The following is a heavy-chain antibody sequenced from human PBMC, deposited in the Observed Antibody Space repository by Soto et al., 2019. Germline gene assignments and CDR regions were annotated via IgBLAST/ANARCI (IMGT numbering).Heavy chain of an antibody. V-gene: IGHV4-59*04. D-gene: IGHD6-13*01. CDR2: IYYSGST. CDR3: ARHVAAADRSDP. J-gene: IGHJ5*02. Sequence: SETLSLTCTVSGGSISSYYWSWIRQPPGKGLEWIGYIYYSGSTYYNPSLKSRVTISVDTSKNQFSLKLSSVTAADTAVYYCARHVAAADRSDPWGQGTLVTVSS. CDR1: GGSISSYY.